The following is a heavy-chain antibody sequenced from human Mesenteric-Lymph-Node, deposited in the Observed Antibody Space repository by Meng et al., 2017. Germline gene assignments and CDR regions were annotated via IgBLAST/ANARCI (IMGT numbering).Heavy chain of an antibody. Sequence: LSLTCAASGFTFSGDALHWVRQAPGKGLEWVAVISYDGSRKYYADSVKGRFTISRDNSENTLFLQMNSLRAEDTAVYYCAKDQGVGGTLGLFDYWGQGTLVTVSS. J-gene: IGHJ4*02. CDR2: ISYDGSRK. CDR1: GFTFSGDA. CDR3: AKDQGVGGTLGLFDY. D-gene: IGHD1-26*01. V-gene: IGHV3-30*04.